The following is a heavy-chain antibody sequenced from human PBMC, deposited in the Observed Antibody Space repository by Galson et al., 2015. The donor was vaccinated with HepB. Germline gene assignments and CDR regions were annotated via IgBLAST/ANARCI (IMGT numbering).Heavy chain of an antibody. D-gene: IGHD3-3*01. CDR3: ARAPTMEWLLDY. V-gene: IGHV3-33*01. CDR2: IWFDGSNK. Sequence: SCAASGFSMSNYGMHWVRQAPGKGLEWVAVIWFDGSNKYYRDSVKGRFTISRDISKNTLYLQMNSLRVEDTAVYYCARAPTMEWLLDYWGQGTLVTVSS. J-gene: IGHJ4*02. CDR1: GFSMSNYG.